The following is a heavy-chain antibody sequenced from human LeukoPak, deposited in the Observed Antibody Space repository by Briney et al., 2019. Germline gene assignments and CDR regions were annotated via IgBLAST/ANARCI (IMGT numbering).Heavy chain of an antibody. J-gene: IGHJ4*02. V-gene: IGHV4-34*01. D-gene: IGHD2-15*01. CDR1: GGSLSGYY. CDR2: IDQSGST. Sequence: SETLSLTCAVYGGSLSGYYWSWIRQPPGKGLEWIGEIDQSGSTNYNPSLKSRVTMSIDTSRNQFSLKLSSVTAADTAVYYCARGLVAHVGLWNYWGQGTLVTVSS. CDR3: ARGLVAHVGLWNY.